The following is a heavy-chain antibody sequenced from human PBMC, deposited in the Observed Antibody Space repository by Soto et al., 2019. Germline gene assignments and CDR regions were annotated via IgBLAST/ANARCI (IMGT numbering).Heavy chain of an antibody. CDR3: ARMLEVAWAGGMDV. CDR1: GFTFRSYA. D-gene: IGHD1-1*01. J-gene: IGHJ6*02. CDR2: ISYDGSNK. Sequence: LRLSCAASGFTFRSYAMHWVRQAPGKGLEWVAVISYDGSNKYYADSVKGRFTISRDNSKNTLYLQMNSLRAEDTAVYYCARMLEVAWAGGMDVWGQGTTVTVSS. V-gene: IGHV3-30-3*01.